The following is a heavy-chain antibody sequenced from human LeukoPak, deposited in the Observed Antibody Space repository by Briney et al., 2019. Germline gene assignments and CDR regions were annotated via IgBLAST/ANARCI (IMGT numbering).Heavy chain of an antibody. Sequence: PSETLSLTCTVSGGSLSSYYWSWIRQPPGKGLEWIGYIYYSGSTNYNPSLKSRVTISLDTSKNQFSLKLSSVTAADTAVYYCARDKGYYGMDVWGQGTTVTVSS. V-gene: IGHV4-59*01. CDR3: ARDKGYYGMDV. CDR2: IYYSGST. CDR1: GGSLSSYY. J-gene: IGHJ6*01.